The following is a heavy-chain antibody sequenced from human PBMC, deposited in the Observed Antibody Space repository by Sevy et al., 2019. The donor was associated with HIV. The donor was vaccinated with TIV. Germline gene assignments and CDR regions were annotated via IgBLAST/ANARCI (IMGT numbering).Heavy chain of an antibody. V-gene: IGHV4-59*01. CDR2: AYYNGDT. CDR3: GRDNWGSIDY. CDR1: GGSLNTYG. J-gene: IGHJ4*02. D-gene: IGHD7-27*01. Sequence: SETLSLTCTVSGGSLNTYGWSWIRQPPGKGLEWIGYAYYNGDTNYNPSLKSRLTILVGTSERQFSLQLSSVTPAATAVYYCGRDNWGSIDYWGQGVLVTVSS.